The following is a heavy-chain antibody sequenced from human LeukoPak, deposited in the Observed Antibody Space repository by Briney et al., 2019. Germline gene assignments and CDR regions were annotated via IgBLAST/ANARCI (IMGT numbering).Heavy chain of an antibody. CDR1: GFTFSSYG. D-gene: IGHD3-22*01. CDR3: AREPGGNYYDSSGTSGAFDI. Sequence: PGRSLRLSCAASGFTFSSYGMHWVRQAPGKGLEWVAVISYDGSNKYYADSVKGRFTISRDNAKNSLYLQMNSLRAEDTAVYYCAREPGGNYYDSSGTSGAFDIWGQGTMVTVSS. CDR2: ISYDGSNK. J-gene: IGHJ3*02. V-gene: IGHV3-30*03.